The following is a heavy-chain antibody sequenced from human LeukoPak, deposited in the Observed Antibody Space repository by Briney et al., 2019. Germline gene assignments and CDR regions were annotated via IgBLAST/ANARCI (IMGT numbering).Heavy chain of an antibody. CDR1: GFTVSSNY. Sequence: GGSLRLSCAASGFTVSSNYMSWVRQASGKGLEWVSSITESSSYIYYADSVKGRFTISRDNAKNSLYLQMNSLRAEDTAVYYCARVCISCLRAYAFDIWGQGTMVTVSS. V-gene: IGHV3-21*01. D-gene: IGHD2-8*01. J-gene: IGHJ3*02. CDR3: ARVCISCLRAYAFDI. CDR2: ITESSSYI.